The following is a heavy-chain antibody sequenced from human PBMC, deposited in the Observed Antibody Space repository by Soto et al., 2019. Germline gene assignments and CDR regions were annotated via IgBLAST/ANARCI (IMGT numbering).Heavy chain of an antibody. Sequence: SETLSLTCPVSGGSISSSSYYWGWIRQPPGKGLEWIGSIFYSGSTYYNPSLKSRVTISVDTSKNQFSLKLSSVTAADTAVYYCARHLTYCSAGSCYSDFPYYGMDVWGQGTTVTSP. V-gene: IGHV4-39*01. CDR3: ARHLTYCSAGSCYSDFPYYGMDV. J-gene: IGHJ6*02. CDR1: GGSISSSSYY. CDR2: IFYSGST. D-gene: IGHD2-15*01.